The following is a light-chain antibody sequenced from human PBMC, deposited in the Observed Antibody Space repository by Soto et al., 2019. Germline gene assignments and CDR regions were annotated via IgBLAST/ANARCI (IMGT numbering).Light chain of an antibody. CDR3: QQSYSTPRT. CDR1: QSISSW. Sequence: DIQMTQSPSTLSASVGDRVTITCRASQSISSWLAWYQQKPGKAPRLLIYDASSLESGVPSRFSGSGSGTEFTLTIRSLQPDDFATYYCQQSYSTPRTLGQGTKVEIK. CDR2: DAS. V-gene: IGKV1-5*01. J-gene: IGKJ1*01.